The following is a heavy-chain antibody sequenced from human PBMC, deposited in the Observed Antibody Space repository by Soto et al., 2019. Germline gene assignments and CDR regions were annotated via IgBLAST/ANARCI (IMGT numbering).Heavy chain of an antibody. CDR3: ARATMIGLLSS. CDR2: ISYSGGNT. CDR1: GFTFSSYG. Sequence: GGSLRLSCAASGFTFSSYGMHWVRQAPGKGLEWVAVISYSGGNTYYPDSVKGRFTISRDNSENTLYLQMNSLRAEDTAIYYCARATMIGLLSSWGQGTLVTVS. V-gene: IGHV3-33*01. D-gene: IGHD3-22*01. J-gene: IGHJ5*02.